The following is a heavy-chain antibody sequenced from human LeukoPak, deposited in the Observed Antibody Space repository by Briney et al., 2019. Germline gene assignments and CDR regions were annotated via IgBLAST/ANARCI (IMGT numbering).Heavy chain of an antibody. CDR1: GFTFRIYS. J-gene: IGHJ5*02. CDR3: ARDRGARGRGLA. D-gene: IGHD3-10*01. V-gene: IGHV3-21*01. Sequence: GGSLRLSCAASGFTFRIYSMNWVRQAPGTGLEWVSSIGPSSGDIHYADSVKGRFTISRDNDKNSLYLQMNSLRAEDTAVYYCARDRGARGRGLAWGQGTLVTVSS. CDR2: IGPSSGDI.